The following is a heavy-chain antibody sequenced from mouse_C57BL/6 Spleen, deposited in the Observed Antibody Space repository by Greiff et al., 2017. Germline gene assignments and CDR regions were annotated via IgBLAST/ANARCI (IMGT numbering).Heavy chain of an antibody. CDR1: GYTFTSYW. J-gene: IGHJ1*03. D-gene: IGHD2-2*01. Sequence: QVQLQQPGAELVKPGASVKMSCKASGYTFTSYWITWVKQRPGQGLEWIGDIYPGSGSTNYNEKFKSKATLTVDTSSSTAYMQLSSLTSEDSAVYYCARFSYGYDEGYFDVWGTGTTVTVSS. CDR3: ARFSYGYDEGYFDV. V-gene: IGHV1-55*01. CDR2: IYPGSGST.